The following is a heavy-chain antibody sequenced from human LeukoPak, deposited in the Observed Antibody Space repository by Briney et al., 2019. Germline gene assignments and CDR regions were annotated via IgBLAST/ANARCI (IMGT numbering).Heavy chain of an antibody. V-gene: IGHV3-43*02. J-gene: IGHJ4*02. Sequence: GGSLRLSCAASGFTFSSYTMHWFRQPPGRGLQWVSLITGDGGTTSYAGSVKGRFTISRDNSKNSLYLHMNSLGNEDTALYYCAKGHFGAGHYWGQGTLVTVSS. CDR3: AKGHFGAGHY. D-gene: IGHD3-3*01. CDR1: GFTFSSYT. CDR2: ITGDGGTT.